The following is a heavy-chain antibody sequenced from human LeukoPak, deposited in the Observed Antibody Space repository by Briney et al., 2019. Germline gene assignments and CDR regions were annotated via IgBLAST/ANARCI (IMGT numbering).Heavy chain of an antibody. CDR1: GGSNSSGDYY. CDR3: ASFDGPGYSYGFDY. J-gene: IGHJ4*02. CDR2: IYYSGST. V-gene: IGHV4-30-4*01. D-gene: IGHD5-18*01. Sequence: PSQTLSLTCTVSGGSNSSGDYYWSWIRQPPGKGLEWIGYIYYSGSTYYNPSLKSRVTISVDTSKNQFSLKLSSVTAADTAVYYCASFDGPGYSYGFDYWGQGTLVTVSS.